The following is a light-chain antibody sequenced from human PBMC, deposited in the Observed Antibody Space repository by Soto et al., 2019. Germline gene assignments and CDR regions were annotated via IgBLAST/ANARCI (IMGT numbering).Light chain of an antibody. V-gene: IGKV1-5*03. CDR3: QQYNTCPYS. CDR1: QSISSW. CDR2: KAS. J-gene: IGKJ2*01. Sequence: DIQMTQSPSTLSASEGDRVTITCRASQSISSWLAWYQQKPGKAPKLLIQKASSLEGGVPSRFSGSGSGTEFTLTISSLQPDDFATYYCQQYNTCPYSFGQGTKLEIK.